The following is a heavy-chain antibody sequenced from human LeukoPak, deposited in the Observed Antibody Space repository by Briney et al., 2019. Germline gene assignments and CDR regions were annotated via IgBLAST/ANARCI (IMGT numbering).Heavy chain of an antibody. Sequence: PSETLSLTCTVSGGSISSSSYYWGWIRQPPGKGLEWIGSIYYSGSTYYNPSLKSRVTISVDTSKNQFSLKLSSVTAADTAVYYCARGPEYWYFDLWGRGTLVTVSS. V-gene: IGHV4-39*07. J-gene: IGHJ2*01. CDR1: GGSISSSSYY. CDR2: IYYSGST. D-gene: IGHD1-14*01. CDR3: ARGPEYWYFDL.